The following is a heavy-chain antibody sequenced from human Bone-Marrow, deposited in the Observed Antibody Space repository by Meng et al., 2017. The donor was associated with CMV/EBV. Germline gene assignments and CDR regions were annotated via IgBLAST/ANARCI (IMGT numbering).Heavy chain of an antibody. CDR3: ARLARLSSRGYCSSTSCHYYYYGMDV. V-gene: IGHV1-69*02. J-gene: IGHJ6*01. CDR1: GGTFSSYT. Sequence: SVKVSCKASGGTFSSYTISWVRQAPGQGLEWMGRIIPILGIANYAQKFQGRVTITADKSTSTAYMELSSLRSDDTAVYYCARLARLSSRGYCSSTSCHYYYYGMDVWGQGTTVTVSS. CDR2: IIPILGIA. D-gene: IGHD2-2*01.